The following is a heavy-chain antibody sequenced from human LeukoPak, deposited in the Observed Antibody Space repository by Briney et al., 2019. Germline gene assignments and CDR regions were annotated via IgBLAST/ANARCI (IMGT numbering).Heavy chain of an antibody. D-gene: IGHD3-9*01. CDR1: GFTFSGSA. J-gene: IGHJ4*02. CDR2: IRSKANSYAT. V-gene: IGHV3-73*01. Sequence: GGSLNLSCAAPGFTFSGSAMHWVRQASGKGLEWVGRIRSKANSYATAYAASVKGRFTISRDDSKNTAYLQMNSLKTEDTAVYYCTRHGGILTGFENTDYWGQGTLVTVSS. CDR3: TRHGGILTGFENTDY.